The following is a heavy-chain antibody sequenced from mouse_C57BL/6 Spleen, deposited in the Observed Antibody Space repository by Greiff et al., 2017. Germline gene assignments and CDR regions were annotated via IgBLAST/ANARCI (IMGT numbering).Heavy chain of an antibody. CDR2: IYPRSGNT. CDR3: ARSAYDYAMDY. J-gene: IGHJ4*01. V-gene: IGHV1-81*01. Sequence: VKLMESGAELARPGASVKLSCKASGYTFTSYGISWVKQRTGQGLEWIGEIYPRSGNTYYNEKFKGKATLTADKSSSTAYMELRSLTTEDSAVYFCARSAYDYAMDYWGQGTSVTVSS. D-gene: IGHD6-5*01. CDR1: GYTFTSYG.